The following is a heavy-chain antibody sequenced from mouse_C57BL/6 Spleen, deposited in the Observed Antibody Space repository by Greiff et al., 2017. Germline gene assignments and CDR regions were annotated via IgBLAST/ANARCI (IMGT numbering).Heavy chain of an antibody. V-gene: IGHV1-78*01. D-gene: IGHD1-1*01. J-gene: IGHJ3*01. CDR2: IYPRDGST. CDR1: GYTFTDHT. CDR3: SRSENYYGSRAWFAY. Sequence: VQLVESDAELVKPGASVKISCKVSGYTFTDHTIHWMKQRPEQGLEWIGYIYPRDGSTKYNEKFKGKATLTADKSSSTAYMQLNSLTSEDSAVYFCSRSENYYGSRAWFAYWGQGTLVTVSA.